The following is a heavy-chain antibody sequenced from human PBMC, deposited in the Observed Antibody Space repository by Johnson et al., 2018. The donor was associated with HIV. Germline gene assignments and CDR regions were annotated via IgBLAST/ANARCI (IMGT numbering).Heavy chain of an antibody. V-gene: IGHV3-74*02. CDR1: GFTFSNAW. J-gene: IGHJ3*02. CDR3: AKSSGDGFYDRGRNAFDI. Sequence: VQLVESGGGLIQPGGSLRLSCAASGFTFSNAWMSWVRQAPGKGLGWVSGISWNSGTIGYADSLKGRFTISGDNSKKTLYLQMNSLTAEDTAVYYCAKSSGDGFYDRGRNAFDIWGQGTMVTVSS. D-gene: IGHD3-22*01. CDR2: ISWNSGTI.